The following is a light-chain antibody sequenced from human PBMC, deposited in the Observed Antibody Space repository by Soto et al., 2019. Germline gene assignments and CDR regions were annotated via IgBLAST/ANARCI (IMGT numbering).Light chain of an antibody. Sequence: SYELTQPPSVSVSPGQTARITCSGDALPEKYAYWFQQKSGLAPVLVIYEDRKRPSGIPERFSGSSSGTLATLTISGAQVEDEGYYYCYSTDSSGDEGVFGTGTKLTVL. CDR3: YSTDSSGDEGV. J-gene: IGLJ1*01. CDR1: ALPEKY. V-gene: IGLV3-10*01. CDR2: EDR.